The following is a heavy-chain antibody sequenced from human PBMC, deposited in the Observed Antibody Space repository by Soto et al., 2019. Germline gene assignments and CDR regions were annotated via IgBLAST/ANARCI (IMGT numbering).Heavy chain of an antibody. Sequence: SETLSLTCTVSGGSISSYYWSWIRQPPGKGLEWIGYIYYGGSTNYNPSLKSRVTISVDTSKNQFSLKLSSVTAADTAVYYCARSDGRYWGQGTLVTVSS. V-gene: IGHV4-59*01. J-gene: IGHJ4*02. CDR3: ARSDGRY. CDR2: IYYGGST. CDR1: GGSISSYY.